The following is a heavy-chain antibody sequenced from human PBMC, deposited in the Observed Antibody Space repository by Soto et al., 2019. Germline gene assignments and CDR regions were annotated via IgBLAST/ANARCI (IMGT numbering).Heavy chain of an antibody. V-gene: IGHV3-30*03. Sequence: GGSLRLSCAASGFTFSSYGMHWVRQAPGKGLEWVAVISYDGSNKYYADSVKGRFTISRDNSKNQFSLKLSSVTAADTAVYYCARVRVWDYYDSSGYVDYWGQGTLVTVSS. CDR1: GFTFSSYG. CDR2: ISYDGSNK. CDR3: ARVRVWDYYDSSGYVDY. J-gene: IGHJ4*02. D-gene: IGHD3-22*01.